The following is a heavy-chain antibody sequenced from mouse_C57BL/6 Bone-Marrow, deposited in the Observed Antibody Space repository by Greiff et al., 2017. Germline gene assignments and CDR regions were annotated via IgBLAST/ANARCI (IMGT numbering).Heavy chain of an antibody. CDR1: GFSLTSYG. J-gene: IGHJ4*01. Sequence: QVQLQQSGPGLVQPSQSLSITCTVSGFSLTSYGVHWVRQSPGKGLEWLGVIWRGGSTDYNAAFMSRLSITKDNSKSQVFFKMNSLQADETAIHYCSKPHYYYGSSYDYAMDYWGQGTSVTVSS. CDR3: SKPHYYYGSSYDYAMDY. V-gene: IGHV2-5*01. D-gene: IGHD1-1*01. CDR2: IWRGGST.